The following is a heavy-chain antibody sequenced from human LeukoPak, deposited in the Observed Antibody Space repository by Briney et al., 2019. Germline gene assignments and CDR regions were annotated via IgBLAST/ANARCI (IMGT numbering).Heavy chain of an antibody. CDR3: ARRLDSSGSHFDY. V-gene: IGHV3-21*01. J-gene: IGHJ4*02. CDR1: GFTFSSYS. Sequence: PGGSLRLSCAASGFTFSSYSMNWVRQAPGKGLEWVSFITSSSNYIYYADSVKGRFTTSRDNAKNSLYLQMNSLRAGDTAVYYCARRLDSSGSHFDYWGQGTLVTVSS. D-gene: IGHD3-22*01. CDR2: ITSSSNYI.